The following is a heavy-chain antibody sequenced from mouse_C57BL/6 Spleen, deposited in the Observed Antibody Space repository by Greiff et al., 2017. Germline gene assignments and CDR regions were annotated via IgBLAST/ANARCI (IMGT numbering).Heavy chain of an antibody. J-gene: IGHJ2*01. V-gene: IGHV1-9*01. CDR1: GYTFTGYW. CDR2: IFPGSGST. D-gene: IGHD2-14*01. CDR3: SRRGTWDFDY. Sequence: QVQLQQSGAELMKPGASVKLSCKATGYTFTGYWLEWVKQRPGHGLEWIGEIFPGSGSTNYNEKFKGKATFTAHTSSTPAYMHRSRLTTEYSAVYYCSRRGTWDFDYWGQGTTLTVSS.